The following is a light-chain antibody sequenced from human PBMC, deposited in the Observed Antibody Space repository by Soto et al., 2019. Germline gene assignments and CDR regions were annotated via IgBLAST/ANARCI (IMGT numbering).Light chain of an antibody. J-gene: IGLJ1*01. Sequence: QSALTQPASVSGSPGQSITISCTGTSSDVGGYNYVSWYQQYPGKAPKLMIYDVSNRPSGVSNRFSGSKSGNTASLTISGLQAEDEADYYCSSYTSSNPYVFGTGTKLTVL. CDR2: DVS. CDR1: SSDVGGYNY. V-gene: IGLV2-14*01. CDR3: SSYTSSNPYV.